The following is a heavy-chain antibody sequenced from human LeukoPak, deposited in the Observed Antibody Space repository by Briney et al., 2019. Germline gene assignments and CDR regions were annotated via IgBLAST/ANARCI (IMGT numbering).Heavy chain of an antibody. V-gene: IGHV1-2*04. Sequence: ASVKVSCKASGYTFTGYYMHWVRQAPGQGLEWMGWINPNSGGTNYAQKFQGWVTMTRDTSISTAYMELSRLRSDDTAVYYCARARLGELLPFDYWGQGTLVTVSS. CDR3: ARARLGELLPFDY. D-gene: IGHD3-10*01. CDR1: GYTFTGYY. J-gene: IGHJ4*02. CDR2: INPNSGGT.